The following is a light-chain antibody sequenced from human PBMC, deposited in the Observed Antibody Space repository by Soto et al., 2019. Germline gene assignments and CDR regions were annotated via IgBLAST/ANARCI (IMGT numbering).Light chain of an antibody. J-gene: IGLJ1*01. CDR3: SSDAGNYNYV. CDR1: SSDVGGYDH. V-gene: IGLV2-8*01. Sequence: QSVLTQPPSASGSPGQSVTIPCTGTSSDVGGYDHVSWCQQHPGKAPKLMIYEVTKRPAGVPDRFSGSKSGNTASLTVSGLQAEDEADYYCSSDAGNYNYVFGTGTKLTVL. CDR2: EVT.